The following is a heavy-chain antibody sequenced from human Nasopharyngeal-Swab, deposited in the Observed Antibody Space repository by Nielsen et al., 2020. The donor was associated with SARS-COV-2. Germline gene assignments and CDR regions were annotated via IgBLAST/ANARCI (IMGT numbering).Heavy chain of an antibody. CDR2: IYYSGST. Sequence: SETLSLTCTVSCGSISSGGYYWSWIRQHPGKGLEWIGYIYYSGSTYYNPSLKSRVTISVDTSKNQFSLKLSSVTAADTAVYYCARDWELLGFDYWGQGTLVTVSS. CDR1: CGSISSGGYY. D-gene: IGHD1-26*01. V-gene: IGHV4-30-4*08. J-gene: IGHJ4*02. CDR3: ARDWELLGFDY.